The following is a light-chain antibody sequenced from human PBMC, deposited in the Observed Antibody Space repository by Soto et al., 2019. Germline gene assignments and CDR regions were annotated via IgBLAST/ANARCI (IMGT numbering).Light chain of an antibody. J-gene: IGKJ1*01. CDR1: QSVSSSY. CDR3: QQRTNWPPWT. Sequence: EIVLTQSPGTPSLSPGERATLSCRASQSVSSSYLAWYQQKPGQAPRLLIYATSSRATGIPDRFSGSGSGTDFTLTINRLEAEDFAVYYCQQRTNWPPWTFGQGTKVEIK. V-gene: IGKV3D-20*02. CDR2: ATS.